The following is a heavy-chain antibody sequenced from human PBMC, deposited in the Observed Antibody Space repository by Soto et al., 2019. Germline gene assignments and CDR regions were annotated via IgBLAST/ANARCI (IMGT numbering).Heavy chain of an antibody. CDR3: ARDYPPAGGMDV. CDR1: GGSISSGGYY. V-gene: IGHV4-31*03. CDR2: IYYSGST. J-gene: IGHJ6*02. Sequence: SETLSLTCTVSGGSISSGGYYWSWIRQHPGKGLEWIGYIYYSGSTYYNPSLKSRVTISVDTSKNQCSMKLSSVTAADTAVYYCARDYPPAGGMDVWGQGTTVTVSS.